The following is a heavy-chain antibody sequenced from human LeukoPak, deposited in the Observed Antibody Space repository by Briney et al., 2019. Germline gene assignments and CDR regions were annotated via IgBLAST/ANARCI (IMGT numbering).Heavy chain of an antibody. V-gene: IGHV3-53*01. CDR3: ARSNYGDRGWNYFDY. D-gene: IGHD4-17*01. CDR1: GFTVSSHY. Sequence: GGSLRLSCAASGFTVSSHYMNWVRQAPGKGLEWVSVIYSGGSTYYADSVKGRFTISRDIFKNTLYVQMNSLRAEDTAVYYCARSNYGDRGWNYFDYWGQGTLVTVSS. CDR2: IYSGGST. J-gene: IGHJ4*02.